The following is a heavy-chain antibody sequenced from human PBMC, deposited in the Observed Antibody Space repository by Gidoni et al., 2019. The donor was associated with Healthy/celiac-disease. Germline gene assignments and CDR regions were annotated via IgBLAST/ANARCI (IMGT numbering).Heavy chain of an antibody. D-gene: IGHD6-19*01. J-gene: IGHJ4*02. CDR1: GYSFTSYW. CDR2: IYPGDSDT. CDR3: ARHQLTSEQWLAPNGFDY. Sequence: EVQLVQSGAEVKKPGESLKTSCKGSGYSFTSYWIGWVRQMPGKGLEWMGIIYPGDSDTRYSPSFQGQVTISADKSISTAYLQWSSLKASDTAMYYCARHQLTSEQWLAPNGFDYWGQGTLVTVSS. V-gene: IGHV5-51*01.